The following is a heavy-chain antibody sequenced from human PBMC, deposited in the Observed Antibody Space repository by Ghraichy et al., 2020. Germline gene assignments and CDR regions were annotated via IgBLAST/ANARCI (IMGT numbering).Heavy chain of an antibody. J-gene: IGHJ4*02. CDR1: GFTFSTYA. D-gene: IGHD4-17*01. V-gene: IGHV3-23*01. Sequence: GGSLRLSCVASGFTFSTYAMNWVRQAPGKGLEWVSTISGSYGSTYYADSVKGRFTISRDDSENMVYLQMNRLRAEDTALYYCAKVGDDYGDYGSFDSWGQGTLVTVSS. CDR2: ISGSYGST. CDR3: AKVGDDYGDYGSFDS.